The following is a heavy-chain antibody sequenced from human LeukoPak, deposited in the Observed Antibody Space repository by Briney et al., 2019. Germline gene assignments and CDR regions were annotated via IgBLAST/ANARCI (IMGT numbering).Heavy chain of an antibody. CDR3: ARDIRYSSSWRFDY. D-gene: IGHD6-13*01. CDR2: ISFDGSNK. V-gene: IGHV3-30*03. J-gene: IGHJ4*02. Sequence: GGSLRLSCEASGFTFSSYGIHWVRQAPGKGLEWVAVISFDGSNKYYADSVKGLFTISRDNSKNTLYLQVNSLRAEDTAVYYCARDIRYSSSWRFDYWGQGTLVTVSS. CDR1: GFTFSSYG.